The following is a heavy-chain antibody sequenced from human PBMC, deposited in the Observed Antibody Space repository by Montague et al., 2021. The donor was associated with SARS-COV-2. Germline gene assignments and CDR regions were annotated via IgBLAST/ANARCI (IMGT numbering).Heavy chain of an antibody. V-gene: IGHV6-1*01. CDR3: ASAFYGDHWAFDV. J-gene: IGHJ3*01. Sequence: CAISXDSVSSTSASWNWIRQSPSRGLEWLGRTYYRSWWRSQYPGSLESRITISGDTSKNQFSLQLNSVTHEDTAVYYCASAFYGDHWAFDVWGQGTMVTVSS. CDR1: XDSVSSTSAS. CDR2: TYYRSWWRS. D-gene: IGHD3-3*02.